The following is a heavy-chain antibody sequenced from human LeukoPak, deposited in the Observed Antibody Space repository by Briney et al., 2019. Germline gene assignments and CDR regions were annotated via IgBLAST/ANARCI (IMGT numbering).Heavy chain of an antibody. CDR2: IPYDGSQN. V-gene: IGHV3-30*04. D-gene: IGHD2-2*01. CDR1: DFPFIGYT. CDR3: TREGRFKAQHLFDY. J-gene: IGHJ4*02. Sequence: GGSLRLSCAASDFPFIGYTMHWVRQAPGKGLEWVAGIPYDGSQNSYADSVKGRFSISRDNSKSGLYLQLSSLRPEDTAVYYCTREGRFKAQHLFDYWGQGTMVTVSS.